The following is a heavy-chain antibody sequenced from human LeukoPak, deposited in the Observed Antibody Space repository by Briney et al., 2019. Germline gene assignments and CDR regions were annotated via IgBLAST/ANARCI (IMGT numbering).Heavy chain of an antibody. J-gene: IGHJ4*02. Sequence: ASVKVSCKASGYTFTSYDINWVRQATGQGLEWMGWMNPNSGNTGYAQKFQGRVTITRNTSISTAYMELSSLRSEDTAVYYCARLAGYSSSWAFDYWGQGTLVTVSS. CDR3: ARLAGYSSSWAFDY. CDR2: MNPNSGNT. CDR1: GYTFTSYD. D-gene: IGHD6-13*01. V-gene: IGHV1-8*03.